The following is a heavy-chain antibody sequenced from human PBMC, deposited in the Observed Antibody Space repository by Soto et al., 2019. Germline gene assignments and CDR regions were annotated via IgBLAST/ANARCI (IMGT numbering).Heavy chain of an antibody. V-gene: IGHV1-69*13. J-gene: IGHJ6*02. CDR1: GGTFSSYA. D-gene: IGHD1-26*01. Sequence: GASVKVSCKASGGTFSSYAISWVRQAPGQGLEWMGGIIPIFGTANYAQKFQGRVTITADESTRTAYMELSSLRSEDTAVYYCARDLKVGATRAYYYGMDVWGQGTTATVCS. CDR3: ARDLKVGATRAYYYGMDV. CDR2: IIPIFGTA.